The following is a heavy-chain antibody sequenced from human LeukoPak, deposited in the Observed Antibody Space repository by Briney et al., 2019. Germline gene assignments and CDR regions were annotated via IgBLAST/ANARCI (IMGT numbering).Heavy chain of an antibody. V-gene: IGHV4-59*01. J-gene: IGHJ4*02. Sequence: PSETLSLTCTVSGGSLSSYYWSWIRQPPGKGLEWIGYIYYSVSTNYNPSLKSRVTISVDTSKNQFSLKLSSVTAADTAVYYCARTLDSRGYGYWGQGTLVSVS. CDR2: IYYSVST. CDR1: GGSLSSYY. D-gene: IGHD3-22*01. CDR3: ARTLDSRGYGY.